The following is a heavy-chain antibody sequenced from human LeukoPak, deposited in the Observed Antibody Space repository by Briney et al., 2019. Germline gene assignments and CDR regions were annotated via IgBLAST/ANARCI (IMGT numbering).Heavy chain of an antibody. D-gene: IGHD6-6*01. Sequence: PSETLSLTCTVSGGSISSGGYYWSWIRQHPGKGLEWIGYIYYSGSTYYNPSLKSRVTISVDTSKNQFSLKLSSVTAADTAVYYCARLGSSSWPYYYYYMDVWGKGTTVTVSS. CDR3: ARLGSSSWPYYYYYMDV. CDR1: GGSISSGGYY. CDR2: IYYSGST. V-gene: IGHV4-31*03. J-gene: IGHJ6*03.